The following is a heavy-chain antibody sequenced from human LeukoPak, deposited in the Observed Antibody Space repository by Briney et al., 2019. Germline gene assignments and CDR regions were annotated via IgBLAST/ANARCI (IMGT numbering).Heavy chain of an antibody. CDR3: ARVRGATLYYYYYMDV. J-gene: IGHJ6*03. CDR2: ISSSGSTI. D-gene: IGHD1-26*01. CDR1: GFTFSDYY. V-gene: IGHV3-11*01. Sequence: GGSLRLSRAASGFTFSDYYMSWIRQAPGKGLEWVSYISSSGSTIYYADSVKGRFTISRDNAKNSLYLQMNSLRAEDTAVYYCARVRGATLYYYYYMDVWGKGTTVTISS.